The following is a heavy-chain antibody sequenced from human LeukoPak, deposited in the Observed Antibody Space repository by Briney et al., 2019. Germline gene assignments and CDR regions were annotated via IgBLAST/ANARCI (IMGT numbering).Heavy chain of an antibody. D-gene: IGHD2-2*01. CDR1: GFTFSNYA. V-gene: IGHV3-30-3*01. Sequence: GRSLRLSCAASGFTFSNYAMYWVRQAPGKGLEWVALISYAGSNKYYADSVKGRFTISRDNSKNTLYLQMSSLRVEDTAVYYCAGDLDRYCSSSSCHSADYWGQGTLVTVSS. J-gene: IGHJ4*02. CDR2: ISYAGSNK. CDR3: AGDLDRYCSSSSCHSADY.